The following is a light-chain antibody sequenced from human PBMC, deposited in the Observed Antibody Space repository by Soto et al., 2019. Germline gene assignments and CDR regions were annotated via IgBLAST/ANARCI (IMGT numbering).Light chain of an antibody. CDR3: QQRSNWPTWT. CDR1: QSVSSY. Sequence: EIVLTQSPATLSLSPGERATLSCRASQSVSSYLAWYQQKPGQAPRLLIYVASNRATGIPARFSGSGSGTDFTLTISSLEPEDFAVFNCQQRSNWPTWTFGQGTKVEIK. V-gene: IGKV3-11*01. CDR2: VAS. J-gene: IGKJ1*01.